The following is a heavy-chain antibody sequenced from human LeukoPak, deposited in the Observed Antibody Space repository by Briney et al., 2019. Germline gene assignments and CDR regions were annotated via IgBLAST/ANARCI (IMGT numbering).Heavy chain of an antibody. J-gene: IGHJ4*02. Sequence: ASVKVSCKASGYTFTTYVMNWVRQAPGQGLEWMGWINTNTGIPTYAQGFTGRFVFSLDTSVSTAYLQINSLNAEGTAVYYCARAASLDYWGQGTLVTVSS. CDR1: GYTFTTYV. V-gene: IGHV7-4-1*02. D-gene: IGHD2-2*01. CDR2: INTNTGIP. CDR3: ARAASLDY.